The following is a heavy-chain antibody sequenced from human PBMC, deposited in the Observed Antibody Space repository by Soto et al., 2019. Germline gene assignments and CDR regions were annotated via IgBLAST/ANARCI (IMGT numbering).Heavy chain of an antibody. V-gene: IGHV3-74*01. D-gene: IGHD6-13*01. CDR1: GFTFSSYW. J-gene: IGHJ6*02. Sequence: QPGGSLRLSCAASGFTFSSYWMHWVRQAPGKGLVWVSRINSDGSSTSYADSVKGRFTISRDNAKNTLYLQMNSLRAEDTAVYYCARDQVSSTAAANYYYYYGMDVWGQGTTVTVSS. CDR2: INSDGSST. CDR3: ARDQVSSTAAANYYYYYGMDV.